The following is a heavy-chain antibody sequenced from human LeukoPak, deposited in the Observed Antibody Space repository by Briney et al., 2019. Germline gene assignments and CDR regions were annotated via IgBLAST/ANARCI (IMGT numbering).Heavy chain of an antibody. V-gene: IGHV4-59*01. CDR2: IYYSGST. J-gene: IGHJ5*02. CDR1: GGSISSYY. CDR3: ARGGGEQWLVNWFDP. D-gene: IGHD6-19*01. Sequence: PSETLSLTCTVSGGSISSYYWSWIRQPPGKGLEWIGYIYYSGSTNYNPPLKSRVTISVDTSKNQFSLKLSSVTAADTAVYYCARGGGEQWLVNWFDPWGQGTLVTVSS.